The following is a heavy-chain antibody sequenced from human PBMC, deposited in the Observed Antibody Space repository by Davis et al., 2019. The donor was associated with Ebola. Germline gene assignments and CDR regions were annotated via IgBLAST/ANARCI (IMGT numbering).Heavy chain of an antibody. CDR1: GGSFSGYY. CDR3: ARDRDYSNYGSFDY. V-gene: IGHV4-34*01. D-gene: IGHD4-11*01. Sequence: PSETLSLTCAVYGGSFSGYYWSWIRQPPGKGLEWIGEINHSGSTNYNPSLKSRVTISVDTSKNQFSLKLSSVTAADTAVYYCARDRDYSNYGSFDYWGRGTLVTVSS. J-gene: IGHJ4*02. CDR2: INHSGST.